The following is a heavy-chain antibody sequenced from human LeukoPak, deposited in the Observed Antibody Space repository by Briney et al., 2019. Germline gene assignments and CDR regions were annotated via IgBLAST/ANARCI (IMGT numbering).Heavy chain of an antibody. D-gene: IGHD6-19*01. V-gene: IGHV4-34*01. J-gene: IGHJ3*02. CDR3: ARDGPEQWRDNDAFDS. CDR2: ITYSGNT. CDR1: GGSVSGFY. Sequence: SETLSLTCAVYGGSVSGFYWSWIRQPPGKGLEWIGEITYSGNTNYNPSLKSRVTISEDTSNNQFSLKLSSVTAADTAVYYCARDGPEQWRDNDAFDSCGQGTMVTVSS.